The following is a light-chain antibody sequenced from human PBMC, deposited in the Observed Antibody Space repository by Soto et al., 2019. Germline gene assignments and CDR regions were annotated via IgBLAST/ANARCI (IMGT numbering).Light chain of an antibody. Sequence: SYELTQPPSVSVAPGKTARITCGGNNIGSKSVHWYQQKPGQAPVMVIYYERDRPSGIPERFSGSNSGNTATLTISRVEAGDEADYYCQVWDSSSDHVVFGGRTKLTVL. CDR2: YER. J-gene: IGLJ2*01. CDR1: NIGSKS. CDR3: QVWDSSSDHVV. V-gene: IGLV3-21*04.